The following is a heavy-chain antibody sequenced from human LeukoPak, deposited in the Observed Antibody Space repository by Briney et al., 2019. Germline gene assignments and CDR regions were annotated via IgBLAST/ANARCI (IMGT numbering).Heavy chain of an antibody. V-gene: IGHV1-2*02. CDR2: INPNSGGT. CDR1: GYTFTGYY. Sequence: ASVKVSCKASGYTFTGYYMHWVRQAPGQGLEWMGWINPNSGGTNYAQKFQGRVTMTRDTSISTAYMELSRLRSDDTAVYYCARRCSSTSCYTGGAFDIWGQGTMVTVFS. CDR3: ARRCSSTSCYTGGAFDI. J-gene: IGHJ3*02. D-gene: IGHD2-2*02.